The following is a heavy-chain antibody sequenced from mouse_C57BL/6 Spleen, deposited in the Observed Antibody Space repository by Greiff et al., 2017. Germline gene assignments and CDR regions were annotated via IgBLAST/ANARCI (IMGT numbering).Heavy chain of an antibody. V-gene: IGHV1-55*01. CDR1: GYTFTSYW. D-gene: IGHD1-1*01. Sequence: QVQLQQPGAELVKPGASVKMSCKASGYTFTSYWITWVKQRPGQGLEWIGDIYPGSGSTNYNEKFKSKATLTVDTSSSTAYMQLSSLTSEDSAVYYCARLGYYGSSPYAMDYWGQGTSVTVSS. CDR3: ARLGYYGSSPYAMDY. J-gene: IGHJ4*01. CDR2: IYPGSGST.